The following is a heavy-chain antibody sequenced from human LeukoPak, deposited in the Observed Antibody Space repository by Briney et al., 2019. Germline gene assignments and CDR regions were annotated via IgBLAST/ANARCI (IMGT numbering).Heavy chain of an antibody. CDR3: AREYSSSWSDY. D-gene: IGHD6-13*01. Sequence: GGFLVLSCAASGFTFSSYSMNWVRPAPGKGRGGVSSISSSSSYIYYADSGKGGFTISRDNAKNSLYLQMNSLRAEDTAAYYCAREYSSSWSDYWGQGTLVTVSS. CDR1: GFTFSSYS. J-gene: IGHJ4*02. V-gene: IGHV3-21*01. CDR2: ISSSSSYI.